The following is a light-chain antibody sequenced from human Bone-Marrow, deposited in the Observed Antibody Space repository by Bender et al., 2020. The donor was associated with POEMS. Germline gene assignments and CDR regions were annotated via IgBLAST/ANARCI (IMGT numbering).Light chain of an antibody. V-gene: IGLV2-8*01. CDR2: DVN. Sequence: QSALTQPPSASGSPGQSVTISCTGSSNDVGAYNYVSWYQQHPGKVPKLMIYDVNKRPSGVPDRFSGSKSGNTASLTVSGLQAEDEADYLCCSYAGSRTWVFGGGTKLTVL. J-gene: IGLJ3*02. CDR3: CSYAGSRTWV. CDR1: SNDVGAYNY.